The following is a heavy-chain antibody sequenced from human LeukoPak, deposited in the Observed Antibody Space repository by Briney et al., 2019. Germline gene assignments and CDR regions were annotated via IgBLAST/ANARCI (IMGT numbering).Heavy chain of an antibody. CDR3: ATNYYDSSGYYY. Sequence: ASVKVSCKASGYTFTGYYMHWVRQAPGQGLEWLGWINPNSGGTNYAQKFQGRVTMTRNTSISTAYMELSSLRSEDTAVYYCATNYYDSSGYYYWGQGTLVTVSS. J-gene: IGHJ4*02. CDR1: GYTFTGYY. V-gene: IGHV1-2*02. D-gene: IGHD3-22*01. CDR2: INPNSGGT.